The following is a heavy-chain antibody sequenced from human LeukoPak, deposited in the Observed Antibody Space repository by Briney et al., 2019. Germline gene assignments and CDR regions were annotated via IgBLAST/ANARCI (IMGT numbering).Heavy chain of an antibody. CDR3: ARVTLAVAGLYYFDY. J-gene: IGHJ4*02. CDR2: IDWDDDK. CDR1: GFSLSTSGMC. V-gene: IGHV2-70*11. D-gene: IGHD6-19*01. Sequence: SGPTLVNPTQTLTLTCTFSGFSLSTSGMCVSWIRQPPGKALEWLARIDWDDDKYYSTSLKTRLTISKDTSKNQVVLTMTNMDPVDTATYYCARVTLAVAGLYYFDYWGQGTLVTVSS.